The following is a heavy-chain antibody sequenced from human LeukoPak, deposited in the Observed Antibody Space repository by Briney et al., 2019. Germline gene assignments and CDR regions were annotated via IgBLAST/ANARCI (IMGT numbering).Heavy chain of an antibody. CDR1: GFNFSRYS. CDR2: ISSSSRYI. D-gene: IGHD3-16*01. V-gene: IGHV3-21*01. J-gene: IGHJ4*02. CDR3: ARADGGGNLIWFDY. Sequence: PGGSLRLSCAASGFNFSRYSMTWVRQAPGKGLEWVSSISSSSRYIYYEDSVEGRFTISRDNAKNSLYLQMNSLRAEDTAVYYCARADGGGNLIWFDYWGQGTLVTVSS.